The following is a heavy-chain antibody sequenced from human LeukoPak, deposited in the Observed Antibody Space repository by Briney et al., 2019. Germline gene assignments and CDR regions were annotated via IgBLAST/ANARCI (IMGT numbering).Heavy chain of an antibody. CDR2: IYYSGST. Sequence: SETLSLTCIVSGGSISSSSYYWGWIRQPPGKGLEWIGSIYYSGSTYYNPSLKSRVTISVDTSKNQFSLKLSSVTAADTAVYYCARHRTYSGSYFPDYWGQGTLVTVSS. V-gene: IGHV4-39*01. CDR3: ARHRTYSGSYFPDY. J-gene: IGHJ4*02. CDR1: GGSISSSSYY. D-gene: IGHD1-26*01.